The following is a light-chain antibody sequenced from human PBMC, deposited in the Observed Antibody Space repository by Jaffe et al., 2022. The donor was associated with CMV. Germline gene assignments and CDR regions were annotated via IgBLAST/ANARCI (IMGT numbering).Light chain of an antibody. Sequence: DIQMTQSPSSLSASVGDRVTISCRASQAITISTYLNWYQHKPGKAPKLLIYDASSLQSGVPSRFSGSGSGTEFTLTINSLQPEDFATYYCQQTYNTPFTFGPGTKVDIK. CDR3: QQTYNTPFT. V-gene: IGKV1-39*01. CDR1: QAITISTY. CDR2: DAS. J-gene: IGKJ3*01.